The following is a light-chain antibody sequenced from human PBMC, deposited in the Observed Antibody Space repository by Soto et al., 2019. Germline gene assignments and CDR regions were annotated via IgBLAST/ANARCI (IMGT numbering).Light chain of an antibody. CDR1: QSTNRW. J-gene: IGKJ1*01. CDR2: DAF. CDR3: HQYHTYSAGA. Sequence: DIQMTQSPSTLSASVGDRVTITCRASQSTNRWLAWYQQKPGKAPKLLIYDAFSLASGVPSRFSGSGSGTEFTLSISSLQPDDFAAYSCHQYHTYSAGAFGKGTKVEIE. V-gene: IGKV1-5*01.